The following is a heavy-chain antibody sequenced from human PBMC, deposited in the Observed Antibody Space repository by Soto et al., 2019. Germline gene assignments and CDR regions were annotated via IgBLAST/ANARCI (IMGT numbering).Heavy chain of an antibody. CDR3: ARGGPDYGDYECFDY. J-gene: IGHJ4*02. CDR2: INPNSGGT. CDR1: GYTFTGYY. Sequence: QVPLVQSGAEVKKPGASVKVSCKASGYTFTGYYMHWVRQAPGQGLEWMGWINPNSGGTNYAQKFQGWVTMTRDTSISTAYMELSRLRSGDTAVYDFARGGPDYGDYECFDYWGQGTLVTVFS. V-gene: IGHV1-2*04. D-gene: IGHD4-17*01.